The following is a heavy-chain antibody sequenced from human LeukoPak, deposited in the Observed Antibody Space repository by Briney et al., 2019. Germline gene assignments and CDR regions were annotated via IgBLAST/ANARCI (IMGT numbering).Heavy chain of an antibody. D-gene: IGHD6-6*01. CDR1: GGAISTEY. J-gene: IGHJ2*01. Sequence: PSVTLSLTCTVSGGAISTEYWSWIRQPPGKGLQWIGYIYYSGTTNYSPSLKSRVTMSVDTTKNQFSLKLTSVTAADTAVYYCARGPTSEYEPLTWYFDLWGRGTLVTVSS. CDR3: ARGPTSEYEPLTWYFDL. V-gene: IGHV4-59*01. CDR2: IYYSGTT.